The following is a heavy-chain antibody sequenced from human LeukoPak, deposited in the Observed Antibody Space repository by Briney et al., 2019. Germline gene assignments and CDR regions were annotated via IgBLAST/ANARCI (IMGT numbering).Heavy chain of an antibody. CDR2: VHYTGTT. V-gene: IGHV4-59*01. Sequence: PSDTLSLTCTVSGDSITSYYWSWIRQPPGKGLEWIGYVHYTGTTNDNPSLKSRVTISVDTSRNQLSLTLTSVTAADTAVYYCAREGTGTTGWAFDIWGQGTMVTVSS. J-gene: IGHJ3*02. CDR3: AREGTGTTGWAFDI. D-gene: IGHD1-7*01. CDR1: GDSITSYY.